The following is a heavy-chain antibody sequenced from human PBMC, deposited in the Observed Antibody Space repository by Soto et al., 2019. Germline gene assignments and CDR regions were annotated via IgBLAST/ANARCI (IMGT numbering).Heavy chain of an antibody. CDR1: GFTFSSYG. CDR3: ARTLEQLVPYYYYYGMDV. Sequence: EGSLRLSCAASGFTFSSYGMHWVRQAPGKGLEWVAVIWYDGSNKYYADSVKGRFTISRDNSKNTLYLQMNSLRAEDTAVYYCARTLEQLVPYYYYYGMDVWGQ. J-gene: IGHJ6*02. D-gene: IGHD6-13*01. CDR2: IWYDGSNK. V-gene: IGHV3-33*01.